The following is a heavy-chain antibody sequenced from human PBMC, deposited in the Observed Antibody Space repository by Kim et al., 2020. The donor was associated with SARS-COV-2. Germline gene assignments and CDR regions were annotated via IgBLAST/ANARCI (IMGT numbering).Heavy chain of an antibody. CDR3: TRHPVGCSSSCSGAAFDP. CDR1: GGSLSSNNFY. Sequence: SETLSLTCAVSGGSLSSNNFYWDWIRQSPGRGLEWIGIVHYSGRTYYNPSLKSRATLSVDTSKNQFSLSLTSVTAADTAVYYCTRHPVGCSSSCSGAAFDPWGRGTLVTVSS. D-gene: IGHD2-2*01. V-gene: IGHV4-39*01. CDR2: VHYSGRT. J-gene: IGHJ5*02.